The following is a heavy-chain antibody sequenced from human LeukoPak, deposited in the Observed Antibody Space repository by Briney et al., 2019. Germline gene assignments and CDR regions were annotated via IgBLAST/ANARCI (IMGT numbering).Heavy chain of an antibody. V-gene: IGHV3-11*04. J-gene: IGHJ4*02. D-gene: IGHD3-22*01. Sequence: GGSLSLSCAASAFTFSDYYMSWIRQAAGKGLEWVTYTSSSGSTIYYADSVKGRFTISRGNAKNSLYLHMNSLRAEDTALYYCAREPYYDSSGYSPDYWGQGTLVTVSS. CDR3: AREPYYDSSGYSPDY. CDR1: AFTFSDYY. CDR2: TSSSGSTI.